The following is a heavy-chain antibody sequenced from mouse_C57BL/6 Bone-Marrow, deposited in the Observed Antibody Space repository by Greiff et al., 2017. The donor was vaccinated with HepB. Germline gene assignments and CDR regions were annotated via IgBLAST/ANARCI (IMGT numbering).Heavy chain of an antibody. Sequence: EVQLQHSGAELVRPGASVKLSCTASGFNIKDDYMHWVKQRPEQGLEWIGWIDPENGDTEYASKFQGKATITADTSSNTAYLQLSSLTSEDTAVYYCTKELPWFAYWGQGTLVTVSA. CDR3: TKELPWFAY. J-gene: IGHJ3*01. CDR2: IDPENGDT. CDR1: GFNIKDDY. V-gene: IGHV14-4*01.